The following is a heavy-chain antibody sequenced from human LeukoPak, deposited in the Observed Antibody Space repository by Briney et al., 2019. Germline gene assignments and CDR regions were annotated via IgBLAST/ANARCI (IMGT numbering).Heavy chain of an antibody. CDR2: ISSSGSTI. Sequence: GGSLRLSCAASGFTFSSYEMNWVRQAPGGGLEWVSYISSSGSTIYYADSVKGRFTISRDNAKNSLYLQMNSLRAEDTAVYYCAELGITTIGGVWGKGTTVTISS. J-gene: IGHJ6*04. V-gene: IGHV3-48*03. D-gene: IGHD3-22*01. CDR1: GFTFSSYE. CDR3: AELGITTIGGV.